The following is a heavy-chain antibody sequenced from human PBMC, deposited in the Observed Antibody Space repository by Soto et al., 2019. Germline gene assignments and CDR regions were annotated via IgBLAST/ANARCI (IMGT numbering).Heavy chain of an antibody. CDR2: ISYDGSNK. J-gene: IGHJ6*02. V-gene: IGHV3-30*18. CDR1: GFSFSSYV. Sequence: GVSLRLSCAASGFSFSSYVMHWVRQSPGKGLEWVAVISYDGSNKYYADSVKGRFTISRDNSKNTLYLQMNSLRAEDTAVYYCAKDLEYSSSSYYYYYGMDVWGQGITVTVS. CDR3: AKDLEYSSSSYYYYYGMDV. D-gene: IGHD6-6*01.